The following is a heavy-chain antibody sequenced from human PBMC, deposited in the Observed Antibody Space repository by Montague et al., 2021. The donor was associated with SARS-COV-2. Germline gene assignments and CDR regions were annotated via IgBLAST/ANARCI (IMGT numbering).Heavy chain of an antibody. D-gene: IGHD5-12*01. CDR1: GGSINNYY. CDR2: ISEIGST. Sequence: SETLSLTCTVSGGSINNYYRGWIRQPPGKALEYIAYISEIGSTHRNPALKSRVTISVDPSRNQFYLDVNSVTAADTAVYYCARLQGGRRLMDYWGQGTLVTVPS. J-gene: IGHJ4*02. V-gene: IGHV4-59*01. CDR3: ARLQGGRRLMDY.